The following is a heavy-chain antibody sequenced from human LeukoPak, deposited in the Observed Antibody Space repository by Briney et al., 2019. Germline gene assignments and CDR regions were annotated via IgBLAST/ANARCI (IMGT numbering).Heavy chain of an antibody. J-gene: IGHJ5*02. D-gene: IGHD6-13*01. CDR3: AKDPNSSSLDWFDP. Sequence: PGRSLRLSCTASGFTFGDYAMSWVRQAPGKGLEWVSAISGSGGSTYYADSVKGRFTISRDNSKNTLYLQMNSLRAEDTAVYYCAKDPNSSSLDWFDPWGQGTLVTVSS. CDR2: ISGSGGST. CDR1: GFTFGDYA. V-gene: IGHV3-23*01.